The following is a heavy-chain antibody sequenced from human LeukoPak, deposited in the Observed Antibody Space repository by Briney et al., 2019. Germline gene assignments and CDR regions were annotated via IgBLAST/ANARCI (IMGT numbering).Heavy chain of an antibody. CDR2: IYYSGST. J-gene: IGHJ4*02. D-gene: IGHD6-13*01. V-gene: IGHV4-61*01. CDR3: ARIAAAGTSFDY. Sequence: PSETLSLTCTVSGGSVSSGSYYGSWIRQPPGKGLEWIGYIYYSGSTNYNPSLKSRVTISVDTSKNQFSLKLSSVTAADTAVYYCARIAAAGTSFDYWGQGTLVTVSS. CDR1: GGSVSSGSYY.